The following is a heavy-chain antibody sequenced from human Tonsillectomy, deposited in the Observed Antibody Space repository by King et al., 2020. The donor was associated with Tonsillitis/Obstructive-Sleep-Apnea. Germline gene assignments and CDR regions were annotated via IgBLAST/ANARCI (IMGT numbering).Heavy chain of an antibody. CDR1: GFTFSSYE. CDR3: ARGTRPVEAIFSYCYGLDV. Sequence: QLVQSGGGLVQPGGSLRLSCAASGFTFSSYEMNWVRQAPGKGLEWVSYISSSGSIIYYADSVKGRFSISRDNAKNSLYLQMNSLRAEDTAVYYCARGTRPVEAIFSYCYGLDVWGQGTTVTVSS. CDR2: ISSSGSII. D-gene: IGHD3-9*01. J-gene: IGHJ6*02. V-gene: IGHV3-48*03.